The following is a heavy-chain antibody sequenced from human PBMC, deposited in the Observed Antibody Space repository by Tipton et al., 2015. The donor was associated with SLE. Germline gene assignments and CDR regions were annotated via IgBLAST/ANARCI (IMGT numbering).Heavy chain of an antibody. CDR2: IYYSGST. D-gene: IGHD1-26*01. J-gene: IGHJ4*02. CDR3: ARDSRSGSYYYFDY. V-gene: IGHV4-61*01. Sequence: TLSLTCTVSGGSVSSGSYYWSWIRQPPGKGLEWIGYIYYSGSTNYNPSLKSRVTISVDTSKNQFSPKLSSVTAADTAVYYCARDSRSGSYYYFDYWGQGTLVTVSS. CDR1: GGSVSSGSYY.